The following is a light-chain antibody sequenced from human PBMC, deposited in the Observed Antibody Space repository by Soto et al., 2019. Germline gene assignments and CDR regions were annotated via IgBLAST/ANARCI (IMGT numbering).Light chain of an antibody. CDR3: QQYDSYPAT. CDR2: AAS. V-gene: IGKV1-16*01. CDR1: QGINNF. Sequence: DIQMTQSPSSLSASVGDTVTITCRASQGINNFLAWFQQKPGQAPRSLIYAASSLQSGVPSRFRSSVSETDFTLTISSLQPDDLATYSCQQYDSYPATFGGGTKVEIK. J-gene: IGKJ4*01.